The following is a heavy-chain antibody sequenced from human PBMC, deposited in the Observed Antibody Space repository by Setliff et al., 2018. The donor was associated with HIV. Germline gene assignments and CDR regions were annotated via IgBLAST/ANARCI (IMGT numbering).Heavy chain of an antibody. CDR2: INSSSGGT. CDR1: GYTFTGYH. Sequence: ASVKVSCKASGYTFTGYHLHWVRQAPGHGLEWMGRINSSSGGTNYALKFQGRVTMTRDTSISTAYMELRRLRSDDTAVYYCARDEANYDFWSGSVEYFQHWGQGTLVTVSS. V-gene: IGHV1-2*06. CDR3: ARDEANYDFWSGSVEYFQH. J-gene: IGHJ1*01. D-gene: IGHD3-3*01.